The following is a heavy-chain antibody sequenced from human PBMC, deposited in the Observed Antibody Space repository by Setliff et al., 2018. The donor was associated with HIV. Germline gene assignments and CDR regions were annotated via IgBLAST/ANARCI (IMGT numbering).Heavy chain of an antibody. CDR2: IYPGDLDT. J-gene: IGHJ6*03. CDR3: ARQGTSYGSNYYADV. V-gene: IGHV5-51*01. Sequence: GESLKISCKGSGYSFTSYWIGWVRQKPGKGLEWMGIIYPGDLDTRYSPSFQGQVTISADKSISTAYLQWSSLKASDTAIYYCARQGTSYGSNYYADVWGEGTTVTVS. CDR1: GYSFTSYW. D-gene: IGHD5-18*01.